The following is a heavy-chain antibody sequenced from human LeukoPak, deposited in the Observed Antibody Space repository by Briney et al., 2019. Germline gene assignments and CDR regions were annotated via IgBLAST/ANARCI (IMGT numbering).Heavy chain of an antibody. CDR2: MSGSAGMT. CDR1: GFTFSAYA. Sequence: GGSLRLSCAVSGFTFSAYAMSWVRQAPGKGLEWVSAMSGSAGMTYYADSVKGRFTISRDNSKSTLYLQMNSLRAEDTAVYFCATDANGPVPVVWGQGTLVTVSS. V-gene: IGHV3-23*01. CDR3: ATDANGPVPVV. J-gene: IGHJ4*02.